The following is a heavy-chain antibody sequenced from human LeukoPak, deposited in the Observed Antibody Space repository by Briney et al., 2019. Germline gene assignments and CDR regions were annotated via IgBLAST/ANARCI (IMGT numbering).Heavy chain of an antibody. J-gene: IGHJ4*02. CDR2: IYYSGST. CDR1: GGSISSGDYY. V-gene: IGHV4-30-4*01. D-gene: IGHD5-24*01. Sequence: SQTLSLTCTISGGSISSGDYYWSWIRQPPGKGLEWVGYIYYSGSTYYNPSLKSRVTISVDTSKNQFSLKLSSVTAADTAVYCCARGGGYNLFSTLYYFDYWGQGTLVTVSS. CDR3: ARGGGYNLFSTLYYFDY.